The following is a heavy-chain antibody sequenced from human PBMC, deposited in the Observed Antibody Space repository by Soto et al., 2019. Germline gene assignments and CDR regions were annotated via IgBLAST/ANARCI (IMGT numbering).Heavy chain of an antibody. CDR3: AREPSSGWYQVGPLDY. CDR2: ISDAGTNI. V-gene: IGHV3-30-3*01. D-gene: IGHD6-19*01. J-gene: IGHJ4*02. CDR1: GFTFSTYG. Sequence: QVQLVESGGGVVQPGRSLRLSCAASGFTFSTYGMHWVPQAPGKGLEWVADISDAGTNIYYAESVKGRFTISRDNSRNTLYLQMNSLRAEDTAVYYCAREPSSGWYQVGPLDYWGQGTQVTVS.